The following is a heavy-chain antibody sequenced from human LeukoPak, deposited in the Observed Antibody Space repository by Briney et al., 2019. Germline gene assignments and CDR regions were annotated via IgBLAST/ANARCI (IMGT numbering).Heavy chain of an antibody. Sequence: GGSLRLSCAASGFTFSSYAMGWVPQGPGKGLDWVSTITGSGTNTYYADSVKGRFTTSRDNSKNTLYLQMNSLRAEDTAIYYCAQSRGGWFDPWGQGTLVTVSS. V-gene: IGHV3-23*01. J-gene: IGHJ5*02. CDR1: GFTFSSYA. CDR2: ITGSGTNT. CDR3: AQSRGGWFDP. D-gene: IGHD3-16*01.